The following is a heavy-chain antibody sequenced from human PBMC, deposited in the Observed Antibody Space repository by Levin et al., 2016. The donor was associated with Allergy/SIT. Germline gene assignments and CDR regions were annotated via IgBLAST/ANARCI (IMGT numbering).Heavy chain of an antibody. D-gene: IGHD5-12*01. CDR3: ARADVDIVATTICGMDV. CDR2: IYSGGST. J-gene: IGHJ6*02. Sequence: VRQAPGKGLEWVSVIYSGGSTYYADSVKGRFTISRDNSKNTLYLQMNSLRAEDTAVYYCARADVDIVATTICGMDVWGQGTTVTVSS. V-gene: IGHV3-66*01.